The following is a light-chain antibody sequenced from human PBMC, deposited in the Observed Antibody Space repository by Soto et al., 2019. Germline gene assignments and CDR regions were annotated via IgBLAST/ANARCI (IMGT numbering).Light chain of an antibody. CDR1: QGISSY. V-gene: IGKV1-8*01. CDR2: AAS. Sequence: AIRTTQSPSSFSESTGDRVTITCRASQGISSYLAWYQQKPGKAPKLLIYAASTLQSGVPSRFSGSGSGTDFTLTISCLQSEDFATYYCQQFYSYPRTFGQGTKVDIK. J-gene: IGKJ1*01. CDR3: QQFYSYPRT.